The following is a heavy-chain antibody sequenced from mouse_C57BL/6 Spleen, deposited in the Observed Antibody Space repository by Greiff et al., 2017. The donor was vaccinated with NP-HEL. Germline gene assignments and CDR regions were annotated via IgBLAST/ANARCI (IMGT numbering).Heavy chain of an antibody. D-gene: IGHD4-1*01. J-gene: IGHJ1*03. Sequence: EVQGVESGGGLVKPGGSLKLSCAASGFTFSSYAMSWVRQTPEKRLEWVATISDGGSYTYYPDNAKNNLYLQMSHLKSEDTAMYYCARVELGHWYFDVWGTGTTVTVSS. CDR2: ISDGGSYT. CDR3: ARVELGHWYFDV. V-gene: IGHV5-4*01. CDR1: GFTFSSYA.